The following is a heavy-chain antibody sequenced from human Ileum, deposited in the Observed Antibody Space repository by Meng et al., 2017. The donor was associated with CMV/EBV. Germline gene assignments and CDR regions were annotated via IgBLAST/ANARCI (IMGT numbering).Heavy chain of an antibody. Sequence: GGSLRLSCAVSGFTFSNYEMNWVRQAPGKGLEWVSFISSSGGTIYNADSVKGRFTISRDNAKNSQYLQMNSLRDEDTAVYYCARDSRDYGSSYGMDVWGQGTTVTVSS. D-gene: IGHD4/OR15-4a*01. CDR2: ISSSGGTI. CDR1: GFTFSNYE. J-gene: IGHJ6*02. V-gene: IGHV3-48*03. CDR3: ARDSRDYGSSYGMDV.